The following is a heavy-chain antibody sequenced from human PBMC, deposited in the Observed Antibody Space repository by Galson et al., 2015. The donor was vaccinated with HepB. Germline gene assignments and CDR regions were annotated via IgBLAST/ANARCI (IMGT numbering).Heavy chain of an antibody. CDR3: GRVSYDHIWGTYHPPSSSGMDV. J-gene: IGHJ6*02. CDR2: IYHSGAT. D-gene: IGHD3-16*02. CDR1: GASINSSYW. V-gene: IGHV4-4*01. Sequence: TLSLTCAVSGASINSSYWWSWVRQPPGKGLEWIGEIYHSGATNYNPSPKSRVTISVDKSKSQFSLNLTSVTAADTAVYFCGRVSYDHIWGTYHPPSSSGMDVWGQGTTVTVSS.